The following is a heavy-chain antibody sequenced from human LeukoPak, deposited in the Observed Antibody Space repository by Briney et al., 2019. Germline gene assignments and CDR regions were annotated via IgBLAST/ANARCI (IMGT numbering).Heavy chain of an antibody. J-gene: IGHJ6*03. CDR1: GFTFSSYE. D-gene: IGHD1-14*01. V-gene: IGHV3-48*03. Sequence: PGWSLRLSCAASGFTFSSYEMNWVRQAPGTGLEWVSYISSSGSTIYYADSVKGRFTISRDNAKNSLFLQMNSLRAEDTAVYYCARVKTGNGLSRGYYYMDVWGKGTTVTVSS. CDR3: ARVKTGNGLSRGYYYMDV. CDR2: ISSSGSTI.